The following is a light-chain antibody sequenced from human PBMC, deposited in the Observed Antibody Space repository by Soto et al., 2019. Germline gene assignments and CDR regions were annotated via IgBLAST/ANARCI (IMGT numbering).Light chain of an antibody. J-gene: IGLJ2*01. CDR1: SSDVGRYNF. CDR2: EVS. V-gene: IGLV2-8*01. Sequence: QSALTQPPSASGSPGQSVTISCTGTSSDVGRYNFVSWYQQHPGKAPKLMIYEVSKRPSGVPDRFSGSKSGNTASLTVSGLQAEDEADYYGTSYAVITHFDVVFGGGTKLTVL. CDR3: TSYAVITHFDVV.